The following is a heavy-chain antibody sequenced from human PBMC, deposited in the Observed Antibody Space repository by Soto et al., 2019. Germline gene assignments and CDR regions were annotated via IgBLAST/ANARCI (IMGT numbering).Heavy chain of an antibody. V-gene: IGHV3-48*03. CDR2: ISSSGSTI. D-gene: IGHD4-4*01. Sequence: GGSLRLSCAASGFTFSSYEMNWVRQAPGKGLEWVSYISSSGSTIYYADSVKGRFTISRDNAKNSLYLQMNSLRAEDTAVYYCCNSHGPAAFDIWGQGTMVTVSS. CDR1: GFTFSSYE. J-gene: IGHJ3*02. CDR3: CNSHGPAAFDI.